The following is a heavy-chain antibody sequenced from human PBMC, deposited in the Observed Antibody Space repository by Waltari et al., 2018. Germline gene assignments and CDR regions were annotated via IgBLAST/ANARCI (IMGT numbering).Heavy chain of an antibody. CDR2: IKQDGSEK. CDR1: GFTFSSYW. J-gene: IGHJ4*02. D-gene: IGHD1-1*01. V-gene: IGHV3-7*01. Sequence: EVQLVESGGGLVQPGGSLRLSCAASGFTFSSYWMSWVRKAPGKGLEWVANIKQDGSEKYYVDSVTVRFTISRDNAKNSLYLQMNSLRAEDTAVYYCARGQTGETDYWGQGTLVTVSS. CDR3: ARGQTGETDY.